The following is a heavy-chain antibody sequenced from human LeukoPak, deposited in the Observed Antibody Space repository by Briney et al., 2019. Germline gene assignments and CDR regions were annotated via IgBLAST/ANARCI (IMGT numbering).Heavy chain of an antibody. CDR3: ARDAQALYYYGSGSQMFYYYYMDV. CDR1: GYTFSSNY. CDR2: IDPSGGGT. D-gene: IGHD3-10*01. J-gene: IGHJ6*03. V-gene: IGHV1-2*02. Sequence: GASVKVSCKASGYTFSSNYMHWVRQAPGQGLGWMGVIDPSGGGTSYAQKFQGRVTMTRDTSISTAYMELSRLRSDDTAVYYCARDAQALYYYGSGSQMFYYYYMDVWGKGTTVTISS.